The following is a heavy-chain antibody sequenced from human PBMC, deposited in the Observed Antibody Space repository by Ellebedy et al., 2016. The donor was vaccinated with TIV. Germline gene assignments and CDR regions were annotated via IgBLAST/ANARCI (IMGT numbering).Heavy chain of an antibody. CDR2: INTNTGNT. Sequence: AASVKVSCKASGYSFTRYSMHWVRQAPGRGLEWMGWINTNTGNTESVPGFTGRFVFSLDTSLTTAHLQISSLKAEDTAFYYCARLEIPTFGPLNGRMTGSWIDPWGQGTLVTVSS. D-gene: IGHD3/OR15-3a*01. CDR3: ARLEIPTFGPLNGRMTGSWIDP. CDR1: GYSFTRYS. J-gene: IGHJ5*02. V-gene: IGHV7-4-1*02.